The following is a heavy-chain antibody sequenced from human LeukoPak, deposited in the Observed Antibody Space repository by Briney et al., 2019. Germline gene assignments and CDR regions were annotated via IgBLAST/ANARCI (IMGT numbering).Heavy chain of an antibody. Sequence: SETLSLTCAVYGGSFSGYYWSWIRQPPGKGLEWIGEINHSGSTNYNPSLKSRVTISVDTSKNQFSLKLSSVTAADTAVYYCARQIGYYDSSGYFTELDWFDPWGQGTLVTVSS. CDR2: INHSGST. CDR1: GGSFSGYY. V-gene: IGHV4-34*01. D-gene: IGHD3-22*01. CDR3: ARQIGYYDSSGYFTELDWFDP. J-gene: IGHJ5*02.